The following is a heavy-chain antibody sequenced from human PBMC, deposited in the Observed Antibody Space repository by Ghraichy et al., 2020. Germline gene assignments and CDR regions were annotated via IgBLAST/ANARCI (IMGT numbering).Heavy chain of an antibody. V-gene: IGHV3-49*04. CDR2: IRSKAYGGTT. Sequence: GESLNISCTASGFTFVDYAMSWVRQAPGKGLEWVGFIRSKAYGGTTEYAASVKGRFTISRDDSKSIAYLQMNSLKTEDTAVYYCTRDHLLIMNYYYGMDVWGQGTTVTVSS. J-gene: IGHJ6*02. D-gene: IGHD3-16*01. CDR3: TRDHLLIMNYYYGMDV. CDR1: GFTFVDYA.